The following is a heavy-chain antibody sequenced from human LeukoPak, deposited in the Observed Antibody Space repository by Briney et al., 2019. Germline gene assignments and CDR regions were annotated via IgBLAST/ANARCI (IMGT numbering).Heavy chain of an antibody. J-gene: IGHJ4*02. V-gene: IGHV1-2*02. CDR1: GYTFTGYY. Sequence: GASVKVSCKASGYTFTGYYMHWVRQAPGQGLEWMGWINPNSGGTNYAQKFQGRVTMTRDTFISTAYMELSRLRSDDTAVYYCARAYCSSTSCPVYYWGQGTLVTVSS. D-gene: IGHD2-2*01. CDR2: INPNSGGT. CDR3: ARAYCSSTSCPVYY.